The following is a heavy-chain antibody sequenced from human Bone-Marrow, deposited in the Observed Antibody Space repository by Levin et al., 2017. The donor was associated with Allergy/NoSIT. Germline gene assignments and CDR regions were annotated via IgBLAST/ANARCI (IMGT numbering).Heavy chain of an antibody. J-gene: IGHJ4*02. Sequence: SQTLSLTCSVSGGSVNSGTYSWSWIRQPPGKGLDWIGYIYYSGSTNYNPSLKSRVTISADASKNQFSLEMSSVTAADTAIYYCARGQRWLLMHYWGQGTLVTVSS. CDR2: IYYSGST. CDR3: ARGQRWLLMHY. V-gene: IGHV4-61*01. CDR1: GGSVNSGTYS. D-gene: IGHD5-24*01.